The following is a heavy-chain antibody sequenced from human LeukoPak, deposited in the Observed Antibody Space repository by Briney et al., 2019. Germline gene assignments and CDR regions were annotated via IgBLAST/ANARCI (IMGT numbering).Heavy chain of an antibody. Sequence: GGSLRLSCAASGFTFSSYEMNWVRQASGKGLEWVSYISNSGYTIYYADSVKGRFTISRDNAKNSLYLQMNSLRAEDTAVYYCAILRGGASLFAYWGQGTLVTVSS. CDR1: GFTFSSYE. J-gene: IGHJ4*02. V-gene: IGHV3-48*03. CDR3: AILRGGASLFAY. D-gene: IGHD3-10*01. CDR2: ISNSGYTI.